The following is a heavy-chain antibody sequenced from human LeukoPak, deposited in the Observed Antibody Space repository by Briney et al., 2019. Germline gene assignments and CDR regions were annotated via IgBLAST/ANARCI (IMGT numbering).Heavy chain of an antibody. CDR1: GFTFSNAW. V-gene: IGHV3-15*01. J-gene: IGHJ4*02. D-gene: IGHD3-10*01. CDR3: TTVSLSDLLWFGKSFLGY. CDR2: IKSKTGGGTT. Sequence: GGSLRLSCAASGFTFSNAWMSWVRQPPGKGLEWIGRIKSKTGGGTTDYAAPVKGRFTISRDDSKITLYLQMNSLRTEDTAVYYCTTVSLSDLLWFGKSFLGYWGQGTLVTVSS.